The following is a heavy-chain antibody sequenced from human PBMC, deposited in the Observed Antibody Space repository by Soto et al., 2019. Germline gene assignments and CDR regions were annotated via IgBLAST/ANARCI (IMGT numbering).Heavy chain of an antibody. CDR1: GGSFTGYY. CDR2: INHSGNTN. J-gene: IGHJ4*02. CDR3: SRGRLVRRVGVDY. V-gene: IGHV4-34*01. Sequence: PSETLSLTCAVYGGSFTGYYWSWLRQPPGKGLEWIGEINHSGNTNNYNPSLKSRVTISVDTSKNQFSLKLSSVTAADTAVYYCSRGRLVRRVGVDYWGQGTLVTVAS. D-gene: IGHD6-19*01.